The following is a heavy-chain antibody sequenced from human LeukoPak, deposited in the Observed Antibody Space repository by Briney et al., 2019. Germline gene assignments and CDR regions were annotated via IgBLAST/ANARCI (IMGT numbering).Heavy chain of an antibody. J-gene: IGHJ3*02. Sequence: PSETLSLTCTVSGGSISNYYWSWIRQPPGKGLEWIGYFYYSGSTSYNPSLKSRVTISVATSKNQFSLKLSSVTAADTAVYYCAKGGIRSGAFDIWGQVTRVTVSS. CDR1: GGSISNYY. D-gene: IGHD6-13*01. CDR2: FYYSGST. V-gene: IGHV4-59*01. CDR3: AKGGIRSGAFDI.